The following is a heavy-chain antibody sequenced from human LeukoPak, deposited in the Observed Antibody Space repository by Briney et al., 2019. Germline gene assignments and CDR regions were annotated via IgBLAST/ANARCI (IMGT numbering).Heavy chain of an antibody. J-gene: IGHJ4*02. D-gene: IGHD4/OR15-4a*01. CDR3: ARDTLGEGEDANYAVYYFDY. Sequence: PGGTLRLSCAASGFSFITYGMSWVRQPPGKGLEWVSGIGGDDSTYYADSLEGRFTISRDTSKNTLFLQMNSLRAEDTAVYYCARDTLGEGEDANYAVYYFDYWGQGTVVTVSS. CDR1: GFSFITYG. V-gene: IGHV3-23*01. CDR2: IGGDDST.